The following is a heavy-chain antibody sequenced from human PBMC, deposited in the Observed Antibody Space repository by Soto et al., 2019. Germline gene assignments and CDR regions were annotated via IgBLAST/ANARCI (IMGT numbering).Heavy chain of an antibody. D-gene: IGHD3-3*01. CDR1: GFTFSGSA. CDR3: SRQASDFWSGKPQYYMDV. J-gene: IGHJ6*03. CDR2: IRSKANNYAT. Sequence: EVQLVESGGGLVQPGGSLKLSCAASGFTFSGSAMHWVRQASGKGLEWVGRIRSKANNYATAYGASVKGRFTISRDDSNNTAYLQRSSLKAEDTAVYYCSRQASDFWSGKPQYYMDVWGKGTTVTVSS. V-gene: IGHV3-73*01.